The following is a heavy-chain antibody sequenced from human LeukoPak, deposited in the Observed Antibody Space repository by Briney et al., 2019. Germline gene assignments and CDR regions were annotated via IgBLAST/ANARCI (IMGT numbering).Heavy chain of an antibody. CDR3: ARGRWAKLLLRIQYLYAFDI. D-gene: IGHD2-15*01. J-gene: IGHJ3*02. V-gene: IGHV4-38-2*02. CDR2: INHSGST. CDR1: GYSISSGYY. Sequence: PSETLSLTCTVSGYSISSGYYWSWIRQPPGKGLEWIGEINHSGSTNYNPSLKSRVTISVDTSKNQFSLKLSSVTAADTAVYYCARGRWAKLLLRIQYLYAFDIWGQGTMVTVSS.